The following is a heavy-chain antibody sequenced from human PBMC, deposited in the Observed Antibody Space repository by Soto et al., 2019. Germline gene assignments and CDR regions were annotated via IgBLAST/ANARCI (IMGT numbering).Heavy chain of an antibody. J-gene: IGHJ4*02. CDR3: ARDYKITMVRGVIIPVDVGFDY. CDR2: INHSGST. Sequence: PSETLSLTCAVYGGSFSGYYWSWIRQPPGKGLEWIGEINHSGSTNYNPSLKSRVTISVDTSKNQFSLKLSSVTAADTAVYYCARDYKITMVRGVIIPVDVGFDYWGQGTLVTVSS. V-gene: IGHV4-34*01. CDR1: GGSFSGYY. D-gene: IGHD3-10*01.